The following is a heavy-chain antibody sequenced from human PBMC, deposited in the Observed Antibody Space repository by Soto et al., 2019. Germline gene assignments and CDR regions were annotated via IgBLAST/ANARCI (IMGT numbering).Heavy chain of an antibody. J-gene: IGHJ4*02. CDR3: ARHLASASTWSPLGY. D-gene: IGHD6-13*01. CDR2: MYYSGST. V-gene: IGHV4-39*01. Sequence: QLQLQESGPGLVKPSETLSLTCTVSGGSISSSSYYWAWIRQPPGKGLEWIGSMYYSGSTYYNSSLTSRVTISVDMSKNQFSLKLSSVTAADTPVYYFARHLASASTWSPLGYWGQGTLVTVSS. CDR1: GGSISSSSYY.